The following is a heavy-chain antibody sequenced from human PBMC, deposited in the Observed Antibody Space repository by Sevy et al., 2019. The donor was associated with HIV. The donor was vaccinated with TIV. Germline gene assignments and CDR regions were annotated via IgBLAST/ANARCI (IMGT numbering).Heavy chain of an antibody. D-gene: IGHD3-10*01. Sequence: ASVKVSCKASGYTFTGYYIHWVRQAPGQGLEWMGWINTNTGNPTYAQGFTGRFVFSLDTSVSTAYLQISSLKAEDTAVYYCARDITMVRGVPRWFDPWGQGTLVTVSS. CDR1: GYTFTGYY. CDR3: ARDITMVRGVPRWFDP. CDR2: INTNTGNP. V-gene: IGHV7-4-1*02. J-gene: IGHJ5*02.